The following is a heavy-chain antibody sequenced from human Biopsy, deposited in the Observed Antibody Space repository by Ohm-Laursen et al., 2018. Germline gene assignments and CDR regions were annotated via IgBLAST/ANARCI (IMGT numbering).Heavy chain of an antibody. CDR3: VRSLRNYDFLGS. D-gene: IGHD3-16*01. Sequence: SLRLSCSASGFNFDDYAMHWIRQGPGKGLEWVAGLTWNSGTIAYAGSVRGRFTISRGNAKNSLYLQMNNLTSEDTALYYCVRSLRNYDFLGSWGQGTLVSVSS. V-gene: IGHV3-9*01. CDR1: GFNFDDYA. J-gene: IGHJ1*01. CDR2: LTWNSGTI.